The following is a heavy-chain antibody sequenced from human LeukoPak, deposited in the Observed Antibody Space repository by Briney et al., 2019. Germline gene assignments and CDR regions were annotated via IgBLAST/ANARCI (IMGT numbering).Heavy chain of an antibody. V-gene: IGHV1-46*01. CDR3: ARVFSNDYWYFDL. Sequence: ASVKVSCKASGYTFISYYMHWVRQAPGQGLEWMGIINPSGGSTSYAQKFQGRVTMTRDTSTSTVYMELSSLRSEDTAVYYCARVFSNDYWYFDLWGRGTLVTVSS. D-gene: IGHD1-1*01. J-gene: IGHJ2*01. CDR1: GYTFISYY. CDR2: INPSGGST.